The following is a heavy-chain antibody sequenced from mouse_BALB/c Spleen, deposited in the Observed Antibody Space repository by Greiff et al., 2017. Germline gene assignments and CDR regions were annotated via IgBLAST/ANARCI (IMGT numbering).Heavy chain of an antibody. Sequence: DVQLQESGPGLVKPSQSLSLTCSVTGYSITSGYYWNWIRQFPGNKLEWMGYISYDGSNNYNPSLKNRISITRDTSKNQFFLKLNSVTTEDTATYYCARKGDYGNYYFDYWGQGTTLTVSS. CDR1: GYSITSGYY. CDR2: ISYDGSN. D-gene: IGHD2-1*01. CDR3: ARKGDYGNYYFDY. V-gene: IGHV3-6*02. J-gene: IGHJ2*01.